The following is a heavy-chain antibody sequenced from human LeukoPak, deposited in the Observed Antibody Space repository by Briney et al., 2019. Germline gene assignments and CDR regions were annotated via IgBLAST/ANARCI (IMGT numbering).Heavy chain of an antibody. CDR3: ASHNYGKFDY. CDR2: IYHSGST. D-gene: IGHD4-17*01. J-gene: IGHJ4*02. Sequence: SQTLSLTCAVSGGSISSGGYSWSWIRQPPGKGLEWIGYIYHSGSTYYNPSLKSRVTISVDRPKNQFSLKLSSVTAADTAVYYCASHNYGKFDYWGQGTLVTVSS. V-gene: IGHV4-30-2*01. CDR1: GGSISSGGYS.